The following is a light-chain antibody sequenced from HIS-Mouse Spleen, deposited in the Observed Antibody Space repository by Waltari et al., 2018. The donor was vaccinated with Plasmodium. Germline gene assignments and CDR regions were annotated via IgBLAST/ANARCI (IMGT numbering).Light chain of an antibody. CDR2: GAS. Sequence: EIVLTQSPGTLSLSPGERATLPCRASQSVSSSYLAWYQQKPGQAPRLHIYGASSRATGIPDRFSGSGSGTDFTLTISRLEPEDFAVYYCQQYGSSPYTFGQGTKLEIK. J-gene: IGKJ2*01. CDR3: QQYGSSPYT. V-gene: IGKV3-20*01. CDR1: QSVSSSY.